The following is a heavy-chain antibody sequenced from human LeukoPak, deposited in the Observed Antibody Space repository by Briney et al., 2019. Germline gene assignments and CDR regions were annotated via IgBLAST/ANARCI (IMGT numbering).Heavy chain of an antibody. J-gene: IGHJ3*02. CDR1: GFTFSDAW. CDR3: TTGVAISRNVFDI. D-gene: IGHD2-2*01. V-gene: IGHV3-15*01. CDR2: IKSKTDGGTT. Sequence: PGGSLRLSCAASGFTFSDAWMSWVRQAPGKGLEWVGRIKSKTDGGTTDYAAPVQGRFTISRDDSENTLYLQMNSLKTEDTAMYYCTTGVAISRNVFDIWGQGTMVTVSS.